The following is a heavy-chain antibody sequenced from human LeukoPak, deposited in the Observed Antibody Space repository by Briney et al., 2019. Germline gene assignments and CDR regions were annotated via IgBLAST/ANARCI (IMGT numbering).Heavy chain of an antibody. CDR3: ARVNYGGPLDY. D-gene: IGHD4-23*01. J-gene: IGHJ4*02. V-gene: IGHV3-66*01. CDR1: GFTVSSNY. CDR2: IYSGGST. Sequence: GGSLRLSCAASGFTVSSNYMSWVRQAPGKGLEWVSVIYSGGSTYYADSVKGRFTISRDNSKNMLYLQMNSLRAEDTAVYYCARVNYGGPLDYWGQGTLVTVSS.